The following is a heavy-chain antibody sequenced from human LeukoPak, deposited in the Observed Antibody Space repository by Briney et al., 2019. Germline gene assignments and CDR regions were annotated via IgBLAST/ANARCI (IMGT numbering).Heavy chain of an antibody. CDR3: ARDATRGGDFDY. J-gene: IGHJ4*02. D-gene: IGHD3-16*01. V-gene: IGHV3-7*01. Sequence: PGGSLRLSCAASGFTFGSYWMSWVRQAPGKGLEWVANIKQDGSEKYYVDSVKGRFIISRDNARDSLYLQMTSLRVEDTAIYYCARDATRGGDFDYWGQGTLVTVSS. CDR1: GFTFGSYW. CDR2: IKQDGSEK.